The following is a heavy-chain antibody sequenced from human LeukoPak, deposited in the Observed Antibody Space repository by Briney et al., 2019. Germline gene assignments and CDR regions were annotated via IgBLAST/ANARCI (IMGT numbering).Heavy chain of an antibody. J-gene: IGHJ4*02. Sequence: ASVKVSCKASGGTFSSYAISWVRQAPGQGLEWMGGIIPIFGTANYAQKFQDRVTITADESTSTAYMELSSLRSEDTAVYYCASPIGYSSSYSFDYWGQGTLVTVSS. V-gene: IGHV1-69*13. D-gene: IGHD6-6*01. CDR3: ASPIGYSSSYSFDY. CDR2: IIPIFGTA. CDR1: GGTFSSYA.